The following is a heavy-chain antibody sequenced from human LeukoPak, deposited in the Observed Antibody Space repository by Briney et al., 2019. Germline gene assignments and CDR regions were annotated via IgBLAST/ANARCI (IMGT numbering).Heavy chain of an antibody. V-gene: IGHV3-74*01. CDR1: GFTFSSYW. D-gene: IGHD6-19*01. CDR2: INSDGSST. J-gene: IGHJ4*02. Sequence: GGSLRLSCAASGFTFSSYWMHWVRQAPGKGLVWVSRINSDGSSTSYADSVKGRFTISRDNAKNTLYLQMNSLRAEDTAVYYCARVSSLEQWLGFDYWGQGTLVTVSS. CDR3: ARVSSLEQWLGFDY.